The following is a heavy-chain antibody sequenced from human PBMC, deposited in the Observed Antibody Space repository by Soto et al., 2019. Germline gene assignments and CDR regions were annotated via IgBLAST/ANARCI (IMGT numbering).Heavy chain of an antibody. CDR3: ARRGDGYNYYYYGMDV. V-gene: IGHV4-39*01. CDR2: IYYSGST. Sequence: SETLSLTCTVSGGSISSSSYYWGWIRQPPGKGLEWIGSIYYSGSTYYNPSLKSRVTISVDTSKNQFSLKLSSVTAADTAVYYCARRGDGYNYYYYGMDVWGQGTTVTVSS. CDR1: GGSISSSSYY. D-gene: IGHD5-12*01. J-gene: IGHJ6*02.